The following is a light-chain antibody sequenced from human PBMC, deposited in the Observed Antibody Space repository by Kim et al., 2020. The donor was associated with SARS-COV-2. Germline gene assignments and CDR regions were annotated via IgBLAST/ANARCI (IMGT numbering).Light chain of an antibody. CDR3: QQYTISPWT. J-gene: IGKJ1*01. CDR2: QAS. CDR1: QSVNSW. V-gene: IGKV1-5*03. Sequence: DIQMTQSPSTLSASIGDRVTITCRASQSVNSWLAWYQQKPGKAPKLLIYQASTLGSGVPSRFSGSGSGTQFTLTITSLQPDDFATYSCQQYTISPWTFGQGTKVDIK.